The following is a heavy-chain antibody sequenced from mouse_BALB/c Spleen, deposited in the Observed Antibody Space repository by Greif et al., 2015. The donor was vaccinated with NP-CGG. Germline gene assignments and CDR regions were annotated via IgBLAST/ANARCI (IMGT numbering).Heavy chain of an antibody. CDR3: AREGIKDYAMDY. D-gene: IGHD2-4*01. Sequence: EVKLVESGGGLVQPGGSRKLSCAASGFTFSSFGMHWVRQAPEKGLEWVAYISSGSSTIYYADAVKGRFTISRDNPKNTLFLQMTSLRSEDTAMYYCAREGIKDYAMDYWGQGTSVTVSS. CDR1: GFTFSSFG. CDR2: ISSGSSTI. V-gene: IGHV5-17*02. J-gene: IGHJ4*01.